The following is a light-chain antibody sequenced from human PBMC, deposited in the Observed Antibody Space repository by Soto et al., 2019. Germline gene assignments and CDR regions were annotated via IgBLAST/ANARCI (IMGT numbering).Light chain of an antibody. CDR1: QSIGRW. Sequence: DIQMTQSPSTLSASVGERVTITCRASQSIGRWLAWYQQRPGKAPKPLIYEASILEGGVPSRFXGSGSGTEFTLTISRLQPDDFASYFCQQYYTCPLRTFGQGTKLDIK. CDR3: QQYYTCPLRT. J-gene: IGKJ2*02. V-gene: IGKV1-5*03. CDR2: EAS.